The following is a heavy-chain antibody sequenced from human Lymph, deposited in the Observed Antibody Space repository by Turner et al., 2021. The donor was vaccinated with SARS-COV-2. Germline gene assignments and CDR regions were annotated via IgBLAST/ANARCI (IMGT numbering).Heavy chain of an antibody. CDR3: ARIAAPGMGGGVHYYYYAMDV. Sequence: QVQLVQSGAEVKKPGSSVKVSCKASGGTFSSSAISWVRQAPGQGLGWMGGIIPPLAKANYSQKFQGRVTITADKSPSTAYMELGSLRSEDTAVYFCARIAAPGMGGGVHYYYYAMDVWGQGTTVTVSS. CDR2: IIPPLAKA. V-gene: IGHV1-69*10. D-gene: IGHD6-13*01. J-gene: IGHJ6*02. CDR1: GGTFSSSA.